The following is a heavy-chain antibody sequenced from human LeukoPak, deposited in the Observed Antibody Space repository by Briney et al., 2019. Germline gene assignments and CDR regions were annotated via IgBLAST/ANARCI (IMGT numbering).Heavy chain of an antibody. D-gene: IGHD4-17*01. Sequence: SETLSLTCTVSGGSISSGNYYWTWIRQPPGKGLEWIGYIYYSGSTNYNPSLKSRVTISVDTSKNQFSLKLSPVTAADTAVYYCARGRVTTSPRNNDYWGQGTLVTVSS. CDR1: GGSISSGNYY. J-gene: IGHJ4*02. V-gene: IGHV4-61*01. CDR3: ARGRVTTSPRNNDY. CDR2: IYYSGST.